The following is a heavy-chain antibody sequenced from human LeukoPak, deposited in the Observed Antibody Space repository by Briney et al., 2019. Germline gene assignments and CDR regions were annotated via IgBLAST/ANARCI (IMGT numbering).Heavy chain of an antibody. Sequence: SETLSLTCTVSGGSISSYYWSCIRQPAGKGLEWIGRIYTSGSTNYNPSLKSRVTMSVDTSKNQFSLKLSSVTAADTAVYYCARERVGSSSWYVWFDPWGQGTLVTVSS. CDR2: IYTSGST. J-gene: IGHJ5*02. V-gene: IGHV4-4*07. D-gene: IGHD6-13*01. CDR1: GGSISSYY. CDR3: ARERVGSSSWYVWFDP.